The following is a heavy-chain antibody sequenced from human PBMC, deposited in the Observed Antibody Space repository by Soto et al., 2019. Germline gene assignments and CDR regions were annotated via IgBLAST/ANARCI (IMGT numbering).Heavy chain of an antibody. J-gene: IGHJ4*02. CDR3: ARRLEGASSYLLDY. V-gene: IGHV3-30*03. CDR2: ISHDERIK. D-gene: IGHD3-22*01. CDR1: GFTFSDYV. Sequence: QVQLVESGGGVVQPGRSLRLFCAASGFTFSDYVMHWVRQVPGKGLEWVAIISHDERIKYYADSVKGRFTISRDNSNNMLYMHMDSLQTEDTALYYCARRLEGASSYLLDYWGQGTLVTVSS.